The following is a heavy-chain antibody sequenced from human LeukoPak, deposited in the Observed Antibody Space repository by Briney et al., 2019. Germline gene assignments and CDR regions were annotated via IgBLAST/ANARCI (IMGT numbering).Heavy chain of an antibody. CDR3: ARDLSFGSLDF. CDR1: GFILSTHG. V-gene: IGHV3-33*01. Sequence: PGGSLRLSCAASGFILSTHGMHWVRQAPGKGLEWVAGMWYDGSRDDYADSVKGRFTISRDMSKNTLNLQMNSLRVEDTAMFYCARDLSFGSLDFRGQGTLVTVSS. CDR2: MWYDGSRD. D-gene: IGHD1-26*01. J-gene: IGHJ4*02.